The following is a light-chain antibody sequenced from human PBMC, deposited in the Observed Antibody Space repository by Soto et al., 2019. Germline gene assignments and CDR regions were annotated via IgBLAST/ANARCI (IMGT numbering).Light chain of an antibody. Sequence: QSVLTQPASVSGSPGQSITLSCTGTSSDVGSYNLVSWYQQHPGKAPKFMIYEGSKRPSGVSNRFSGSKSGNTASLTISGLQAEDEADYNCCSYAGSSPYVFGTGTKLTVL. CDR2: EGS. V-gene: IGLV2-23*01. J-gene: IGLJ1*01. CDR3: CSYAGSSPYV. CDR1: SSDVGSYNL.